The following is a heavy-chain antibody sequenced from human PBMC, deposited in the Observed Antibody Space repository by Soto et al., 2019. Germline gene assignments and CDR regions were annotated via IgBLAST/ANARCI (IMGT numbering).Heavy chain of an antibody. CDR2: IRSKANNYAT. CDR3: SSTAYDSSNVMDV. CDR1: GFTFSGSA. D-gene: IGHD3-22*01. V-gene: IGHV3-73*02. J-gene: IGHJ6*02. Sequence: EVQLVESGGGLVQPGGSLKLSCAASGFTFSGSAMHWVRQASGKGLEWVGRIRSKANNYATAYAASVKGRFTVSRDDSRNTAYLQMNSLQTEDTAVYYCSSTAYDSSNVMDVWGQGTTGTVSS.